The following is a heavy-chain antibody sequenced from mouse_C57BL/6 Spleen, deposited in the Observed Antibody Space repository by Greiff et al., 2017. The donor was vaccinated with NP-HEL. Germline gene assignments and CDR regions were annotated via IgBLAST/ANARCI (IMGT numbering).Heavy chain of an antibody. V-gene: IGHV3-6*01. D-gene: IGHD2-3*01. CDR2: ISYDGSN. CDR1: GYSITSGYY. CDR3: ARYDGYYYFDY. Sequence: DVQLQESGPGLVKPSQSLSLTCSVTGYSITSGYYWNWIRQFPGNKLEWMGYISYDGSNNYNPSLTNRISITRDTSKNQFFLKLNSVTTEDTATYYCARYDGYYYFDYWGQGTTLTVSS. J-gene: IGHJ2*01.